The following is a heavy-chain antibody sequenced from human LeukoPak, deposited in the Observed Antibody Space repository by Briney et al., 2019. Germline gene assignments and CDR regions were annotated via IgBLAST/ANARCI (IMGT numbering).Heavy chain of an antibody. J-gene: IGHJ5*02. CDR3: ARDYQYSYGINWFDP. CDR2: INPNSGGT. D-gene: IGHD5-18*01. Sequence: GASVKVSCKASGYTFTGYYMHWVRQAPGQGLEWMGWINPNSGGTNYAQKFQGRVTMTRDTSISTAYMELSRLRSDDTAVYYCARDYQYSYGINWFDPWGQGTLVTVSS. CDR1: GYTFTGYY. V-gene: IGHV1-2*02.